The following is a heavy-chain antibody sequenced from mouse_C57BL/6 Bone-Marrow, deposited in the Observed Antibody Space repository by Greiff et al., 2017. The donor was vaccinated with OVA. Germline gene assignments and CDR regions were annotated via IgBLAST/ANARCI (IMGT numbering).Heavy chain of an antibody. J-gene: IGHJ3*01. CDR2: ISSGGSYT. V-gene: IGHV5-6*01. CDR3: ARQAY. CDR1: GFTFSSYG. Sequence: EVKLMDSGGDLVKPGGSLKLSCAASGFTFSSYGMSWVRQTPDKRLEWVATISSGGSYTYYPDSVKGRFTISRDNAKNTLYLQMSSLKSEDTAMYYCARQAYWGQGTLVTVSA.